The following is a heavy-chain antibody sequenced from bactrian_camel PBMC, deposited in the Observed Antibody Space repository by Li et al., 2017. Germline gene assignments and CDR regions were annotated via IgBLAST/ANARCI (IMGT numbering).Heavy chain of an antibody. V-gene: IGHV3S53*01. J-gene: IGHJ4*01. CDR1: GATSVIYC. D-gene: IGHD1*01. Sequence: HVQLVESGGGSVQAGGSLRLSCAASGATSVIYCMGWFRQAPGKEREAVASISHSGDTAYADSVQGRFTISKDNAENTLYLQMNSLKPEDTAVYYCAADVLLCDGTYYTQGTQVTVS. CDR2: ISHSGDT.